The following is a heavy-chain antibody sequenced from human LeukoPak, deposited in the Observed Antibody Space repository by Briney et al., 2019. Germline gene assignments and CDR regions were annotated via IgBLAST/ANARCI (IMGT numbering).Heavy chain of an antibody. CDR1: GGSISSGSYY. CDR3: AGAYYDFWSGYSREQNAFDI. V-gene: IGHV4-61*02. Sequence: KPSETLSLTCTVSGGSISSGSYYWSWIRQPAGKGLEWIGRIYTSGSTNYNPSLKSRVTISVDTSKNQFSLKLSSVTAADTAVYYCAGAYYDFWSGYSREQNAFDIWGQGTMVTVSS. D-gene: IGHD3-3*01. CDR2: IYTSGST. J-gene: IGHJ3*02.